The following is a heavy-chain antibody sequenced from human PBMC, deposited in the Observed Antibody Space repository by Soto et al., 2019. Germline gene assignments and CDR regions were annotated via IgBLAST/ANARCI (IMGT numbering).Heavy chain of an antibody. D-gene: IGHD3-10*01. J-gene: IGHJ4*02. CDR2: IIPIIGTP. V-gene: IGHV1-69*13. CDR3: ARDLEFRDGNISHLDY. Sequence: SVKVSCKASGGTFRNHVFNWVRQAPGQGLEWMGGIIPIIGTPNYAQKFQGRVTITAGASTNTVYLEVSSLRSQDTAVYYCARDLEFRDGNISHLDYWGQGTLVTVSS. CDR1: GGTFRNHV.